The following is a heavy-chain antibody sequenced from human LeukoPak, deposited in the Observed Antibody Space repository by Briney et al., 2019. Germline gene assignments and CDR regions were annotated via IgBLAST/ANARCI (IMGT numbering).Heavy chain of an antibody. V-gene: IGHV3-64D*06. Sequence: LGGSLRLSCSASGFTFSSYAMHWVRQAPGKGLQYVSAVTSNGGSTYYADSVKGRFTITRDNSKNTLYLQMSSLRAEDTAVYYCVRTTRPDYYFDYWGQGTLVTVSS. CDR3: VRTTRPDYYFDY. D-gene: IGHD1-14*01. CDR1: GFTFSSYA. CDR2: VTSNGGST. J-gene: IGHJ4*02.